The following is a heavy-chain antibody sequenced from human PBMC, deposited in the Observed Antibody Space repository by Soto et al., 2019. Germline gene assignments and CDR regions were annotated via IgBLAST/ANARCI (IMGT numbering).Heavy chain of an antibody. CDR1: GFTFSNAW. V-gene: IGHV3-15*07. CDR3: TTDSYITSIIVRFDY. D-gene: IGHD3-22*01. J-gene: IGHJ4*01. Sequence: EVHLVDSGGGLVKPGGSLRLSCAASGFTFSNAWINWVRQAPGKGLEWVGRVKSKNDGGTTDFAAPMKGRFAISRDDSKNLVYLEMNSLQTEDTAIYYCTTDSYITSIIVRFDYWGHGTLVTVSS. CDR2: VKSKNDGGTT.